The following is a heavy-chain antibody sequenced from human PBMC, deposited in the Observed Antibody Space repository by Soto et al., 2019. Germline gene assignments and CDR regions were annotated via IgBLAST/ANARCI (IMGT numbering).Heavy chain of an antibody. V-gene: IGHV4-61*01. Sequence: SETLSLTCTVSGGSVSSGSYYWSWIRQPPGKGLEWIGYIYYSGSTNYNPSLKSRVTMSVDTSKNQFSLKLSSLTAADTAVYYCARDSSSSGSDYWGQGTLVTVSS. D-gene: IGHD6-6*01. J-gene: IGHJ4*02. CDR1: GGSVSSGSYY. CDR2: IYYSGST. CDR3: ARDSSSSGSDY.